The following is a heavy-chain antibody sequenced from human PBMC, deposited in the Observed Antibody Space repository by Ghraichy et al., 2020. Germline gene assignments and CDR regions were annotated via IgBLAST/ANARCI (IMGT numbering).Heavy chain of an antibody. CDR3: AKGRSCPGGSCYFFDN. J-gene: IGHJ4*02. CDR2: ISETGGRT. D-gene: IGHD2-15*01. CDR1: GITFSSFV. Sequence: GGSLRLSCAASGITFSSFVMTWVRQAPGKGLEWVSSISETGGRTNYADSVKGRFTISRDNSKNTLYLQMNSLRVEDTALYYCAKGRSCPGGSCYFFDNWGQGTLVTVSS. V-gene: IGHV3-23*01.